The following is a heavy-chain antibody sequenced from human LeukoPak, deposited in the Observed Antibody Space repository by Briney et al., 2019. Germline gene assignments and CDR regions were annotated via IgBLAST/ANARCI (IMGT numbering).Heavy chain of an antibody. V-gene: IGHV5-51*01. Sequence: GESLKISCKGSGYSFTSYWIGWVRQMPGKGLEWMGIIYPGDSDTRYSPSFQGQVTISADKSISTAYLQWSSLKASDTAMYYCARSAYCGGDCYSGSGSDYWGQGTLVTVSS. D-gene: IGHD2-21*02. CDR3: ARSAYCGGDCYSGSGSDY. J-gene: IGHJ4*02. CDR1: GYSFTSYW. CDR2: IYPGDSDT.